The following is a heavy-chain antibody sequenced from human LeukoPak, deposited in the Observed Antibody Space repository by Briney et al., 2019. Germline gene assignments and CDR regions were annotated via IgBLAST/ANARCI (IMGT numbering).Heavy chain of an antibody. Sequence: GRSLRLSCAASGFTFSSYAMHWVRQAPGKGLEWVAVISYDGSNKYYADSVKGRFTISRDNSKNTLYLQMNSLRAEDTAVYYCASAENRGYFDYWGQGTLVTVSS. CDR3: ASAENRGYFDY. D-gene: IGHD3-10*01. J-gene: IGHJ4*02. CDR1: GFTFSSYA. CDR2: ISYDGSNK. V-gene: IGHV3-30*04.